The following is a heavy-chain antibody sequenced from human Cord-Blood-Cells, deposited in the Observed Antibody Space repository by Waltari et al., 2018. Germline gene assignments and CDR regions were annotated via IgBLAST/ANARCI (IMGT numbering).Heavy chain of an antibody. V-gene: IGHV3-23*01. D-gene: IGHD6-13*01. Sequence: EVQLLESGGGLVQPGGSLRLSCAASGFPFSSYAMSWVRQAPGKGLEWVSAISGSGGSTYYADSVKGRFTISRDNSKNTLYLQMNSLRAEDTAVYYCAKALAAADDAFDIWGQGTMVTVSS. CDR1: GFPFSSYA. CDR2: ISGSGGST. CDR3: AKALAAADDAFDI. J-gene: IGHJ3*02.